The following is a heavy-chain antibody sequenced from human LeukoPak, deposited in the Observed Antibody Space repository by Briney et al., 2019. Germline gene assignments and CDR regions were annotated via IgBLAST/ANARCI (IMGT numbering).Heavy chain of an antibody. D-gene: IGHD6-19*01. V-gene: IGHV3-13*01. CDR1: GFTFSSYD. J-gene: IGHJ3*02. CDR2: IGTAGDT. CDR3: ARSRVGSGWDDAFDI. Sequence: GGSLRLSCAASGFTFSSYDMHWVRQATGKGLEWVSAIGTAGDTYYPGSVKGRFTISRENAKNSLYLQMNSLRAGDTAVYYCARSRVGSGWDDAFDIWGQGTMVTVSS.